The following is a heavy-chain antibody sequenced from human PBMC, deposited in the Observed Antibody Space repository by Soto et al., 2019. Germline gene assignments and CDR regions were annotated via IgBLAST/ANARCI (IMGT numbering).Heavy chain of an antibody. D-gene: IGHD3-16*01. J-gene: IGHJ6*02. Sequence: PSETLSLTCNVSGVTIRGYYWNWIRQPPGKTLEWIGSIYYTGGTNYNPSLKSRVTISVDTSKNHFSLKFNSLTAADTAVYYCAREISYVSGGHLYYGMDVLGQGTAVTVSS. V-gene: IGHV4-59*01. CDR1: GVTIRGYY. CDR3: AREISYVSGGHLYYGMDV. CDR2: IYYTGGT.